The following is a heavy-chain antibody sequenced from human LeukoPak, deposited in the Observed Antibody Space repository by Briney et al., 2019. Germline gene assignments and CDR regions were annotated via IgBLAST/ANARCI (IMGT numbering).Heavy chain of an antibody. CDR2: IYTSGST. J-gene: IGHJ4*02. D-gene: IGHD3-3*01. Sequence: PSETLSLTCTVSGGSISSYYWSWIRQPAGKGLEWIGRIYTSGSTNYNPSLKSRVTMSVDTSKNQFSLKLSSVTAADTAMYYCARERRYDFWSGYPFDYWGQGTLVTVSS. CDR1: GGSISSYY. CDR3: ARERRYDFWSGYPFDY. V-gene: IGHV4-4*07.